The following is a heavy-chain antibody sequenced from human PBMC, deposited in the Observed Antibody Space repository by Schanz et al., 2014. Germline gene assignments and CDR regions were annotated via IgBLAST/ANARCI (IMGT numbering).Heavy chain of an antibody. V-gene: IGHV3-23*01. CDR2: ISGRDGST. Sequence: EVHLLESGGGLVQPGGSLRLSCAASGFSFSSYAMTWVRQAPGMGLEWVSAISGRDGSTYYADSVRGRFTISRDNAKNSLFLQMNSLRAEDTAVYYCARIGGSVFDYWAQGTLVTVSS. D-gene: IGHD3-10*01. CDR1: GFSFSSYA. CDR3: ARIGGSVFDY. J-gene: IGHJ4*02.